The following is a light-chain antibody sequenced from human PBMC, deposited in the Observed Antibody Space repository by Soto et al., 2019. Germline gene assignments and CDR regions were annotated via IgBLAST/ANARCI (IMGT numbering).Light chain of an antibody. CDR1: QSLVHNDGNTY. CDR2: KVS. J-gene: IGKJ1*01. CDR3: MQGTHWPPT. Sequence: DIVLTQSPISSPVTLGQPASISCRSSQSLVHNDGNTYLSWLHQRPGQPPRLLIYKVSHRDSGVPDRFSGSGSGTDFTLKISRVEAEDVGVYYCMQGTHWPPTFGQGTKVDIK. V-gene: IGKV2-30*02.